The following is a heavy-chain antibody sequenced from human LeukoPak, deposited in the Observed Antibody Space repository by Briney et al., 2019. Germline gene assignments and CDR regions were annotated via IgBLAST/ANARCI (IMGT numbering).Heavy chain of an antibody. CDR2: IIPIVGTA. CDR1: GDTFSNYYA. Sequence: VASVKVSCKASGDTFSNYYAISWVRQAPGQGREWMGRIIPIVGTANSAQEFQGRVTITADKSTGTIYMELSSLRSGDTAIYYCARGITMVRGVIKGGMDVWGQGTTVTVSS. D-gene: IGHD3-10*01. J-gene: IGHJ6*02. CDR3: ARGITMVRGVIKGGMDV. V-gene: IGHV1-69*04.